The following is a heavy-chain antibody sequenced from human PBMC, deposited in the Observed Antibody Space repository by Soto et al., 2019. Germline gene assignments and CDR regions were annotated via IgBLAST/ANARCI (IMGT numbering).Heavy chain of an antibody. CDR1: GGSISSSSYY. CDR2: IYYSGST. CDR3: AIHLGPGRLGAFDI. V-gene: IGHV4-39*01. D-gene: IGHD3-16*01. J-gene: IGHJ3*02. Sequence: SETLSLTCTVSGGSISSSSYYWGWIRQPPGKGLEWIGSIYYSGSTYYNPSLKSRVTISVDTSKNQFSLKLSSVTAADTAVYYCAIHLGPGRLGAFDIWGQGTMVTVSS.